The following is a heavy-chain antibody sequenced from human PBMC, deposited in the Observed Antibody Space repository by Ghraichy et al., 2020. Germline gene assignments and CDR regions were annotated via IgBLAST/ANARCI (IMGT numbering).Heavy chain of an antibody. CDR3: AKDIYGSGTYPYY. J-gene: IGHJ4*02. CDR2: ISGDGDTT. CDR1: GFTFDDYA. V-gene: IGHV3-43*02. Sequence: GGSLRLSCAASGFTFDDYAMHWVRQTPGKGLEWVSLISGDGDTTYYVDSVKGRFTISRDNSKNSLYLQMNSLRTEDTALYYCAKDIYGSGTYPYYWGQGTLVTVSS. D-gene: IGHD3-10*01.